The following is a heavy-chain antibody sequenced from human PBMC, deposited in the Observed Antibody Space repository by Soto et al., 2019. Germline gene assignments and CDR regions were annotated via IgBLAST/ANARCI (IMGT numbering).Heavy chain of an antibody. CDR2: VTGRASST. CDR3: AQHLPSKKKQRLWADGFHM. Sequence: EVRLLESGGGLVQPGGSLRLSCFASGFTFPNYAMSWVRQAPGKGLEWVSVVTGRASSTYYADSVEGRFTISRDNSRNTLFLQMNSLGAEDTAVYYCAQHLPSKKKQRLWADGFHMWGPGPMLTVSS. D-gene: IGHD6-25*01. V-gene: IGHV3-23*01. J-gene: IGHJ3*02. CDR1: GFTFPNYA.